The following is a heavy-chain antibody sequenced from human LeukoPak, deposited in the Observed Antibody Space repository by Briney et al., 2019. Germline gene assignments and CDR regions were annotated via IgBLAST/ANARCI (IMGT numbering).Heavy chain of an antibody. CDR2: IWYDGSNK. CDR1: GFTFSSYG. D-gene: IGHD3-22*01. Sequence: PGGSLRLSCAASGFTFSSYGMHWFRQAPGKGLEWVAVIWYDGSNKYYADSVKGRFTISRDNSKNTLYLQMNSLRPEDTAVYYCAKPGGDDSSGYYWNYFDYWGQGTLVTVSS. V-gene: IGHV3-33*06. CDR3: AKPGGDDSSGYYWNYFDY. J-gene: IGHJ4*02.